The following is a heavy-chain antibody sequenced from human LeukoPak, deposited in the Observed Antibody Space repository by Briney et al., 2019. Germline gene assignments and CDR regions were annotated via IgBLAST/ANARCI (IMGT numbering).Heavy chain of an antibody. D-gene: IGHD4-23*01. CDR1: GFTSSSYG. CDR2: ISYDGSNK. V-gene: IGHV3-30*18. J-gene: IGHJ4*02. CDR3: AKDHYGGNSGGNFDY. Sequence: GGSLRLSCAASGFTSSSYGMHWVRQAPGKGLEWVAVISYDGSNKYYADSVKGRFTISRDNSKNTLYLQMNSLRAEDTAVYYCAKDHYGGNSGGNFDYWGQGTLVTVSS.